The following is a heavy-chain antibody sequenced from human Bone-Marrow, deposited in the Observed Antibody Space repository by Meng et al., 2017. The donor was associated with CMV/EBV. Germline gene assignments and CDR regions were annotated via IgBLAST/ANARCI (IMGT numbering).Heavy chain of an antibody. CDR2: INPNSGGT. J-gene: IGHJ6*02. Sequence: ASVKVSCKASGYSSSGYYIHWLRQAPGQGLEWLGRINPNSGGTDYGQKFQGRVTMTRDMYTSTNYMELSSLKYDDTAVYYCASTRASMVRGYGMDVWGQGTTVTVSS. CDR1: GYSSSGYY. D-gene: IGHD3-10*01. CDR3: ASTRASMVRGYGMDV. V-gene: IGHV1-2*06.